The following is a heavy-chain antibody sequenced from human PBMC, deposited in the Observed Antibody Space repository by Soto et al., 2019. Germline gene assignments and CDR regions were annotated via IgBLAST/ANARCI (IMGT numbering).Heavy chain of an antibody. Sequence: EVQLVESGGGLVKPGGSLRLSCVASGFTFSNACMTWVRQAPGKGLEWVGHIKTQTDGGTTDYAAPVKGRFTISRDDSKNTLYLQMNSLKTEDTAVYYCTTGTWIQLWLPDYWGQGTLVTVS. V-gene: IGHV3-15*01. D-gene: IGHD5-18*01. CDR2: IKTQTDGGTT. CDR1: GFTFSNAC. J-gene: IGHJ4*02. CDR3: TTGTWIQLWLPDY.